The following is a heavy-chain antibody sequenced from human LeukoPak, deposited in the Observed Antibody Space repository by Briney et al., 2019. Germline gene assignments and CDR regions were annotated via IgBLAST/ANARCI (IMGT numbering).Heavy chain of an antibody. CDR1: GASISRYF. CDR3: ARLIAAAGSDSFDI. D-gene: IGHD6-13*01. CDR2: IYYSGST. J-gene: IGHJ3*02. V-gene: IGHV4-59*08. Sequence: SETLSLTCTVSGASISRYFWSWIRQPPGKGLEWIGYIYYSGSTNYSPSLKSRVTISVDTSKNQFSLNLSSVTAADTAVYYCARLIAAAGSDSFDIWGQGTMVTVS.